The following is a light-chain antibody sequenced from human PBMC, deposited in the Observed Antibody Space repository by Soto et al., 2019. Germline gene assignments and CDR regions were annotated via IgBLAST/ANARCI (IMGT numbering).Light chain of an antibody. J-gene: IGKJ1*01. V-gene: IGKV1-5*03. CDR2: KAS. Sequence: DIQMTQSPSTLSASVGDRVTITCRASQSITDWLAWYQQKPGKAPKFLIYKASNLEGGVPSRFSGSGSGTEFTLTLSSVQPDDFATYYCQYWDDYSWTFGQGTKVELK. CDR1: QSITDW. CDR3: QYWDDYSWT.